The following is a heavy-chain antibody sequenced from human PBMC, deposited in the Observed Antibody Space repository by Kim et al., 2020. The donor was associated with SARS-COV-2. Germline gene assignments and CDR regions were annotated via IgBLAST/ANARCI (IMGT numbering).Heavy chain of an antibody. D-gene: IGHD3-3*01. Sequence: SETLSLTCTVSGGSISSGGYYWSWIRQHPGKGLEWIGYIYYSGSTYYNPSLKSRVTISVDTSKNQFSLKLSSVTAADTAVYYCARSLESRDPLDYYYYGMDVWGQGTTVTVSS. CDR3: ARSLESRDPLDYYYYGMDV. V-gene: IGHV4-31*03. CDR2: IYYSGST. CDR1: GGSISSGGYY. J-gene: IGHJ6*02.